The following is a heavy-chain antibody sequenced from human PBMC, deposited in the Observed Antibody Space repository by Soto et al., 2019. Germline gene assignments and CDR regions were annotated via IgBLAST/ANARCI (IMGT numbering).Heavy chain of an antibody. CDR3: GGRGSYSPYAPGY. D-gene: IGHD2-2*01. V-gene: IGHV3-74*01. J-gene: IGHJ4*02. CDR1: GFTFSSYW. CDR2: INPDGSAT. Sequence: GGSLRLSCAASGFTFSSYWMHWVRQAPGKGLVWVSRINPDGSATNYADSVKGRFTISRDNAKNTLYLQMNSLRAEDTAVFYCGGRGSYSPYAPGYWGQGTLVTVSS.